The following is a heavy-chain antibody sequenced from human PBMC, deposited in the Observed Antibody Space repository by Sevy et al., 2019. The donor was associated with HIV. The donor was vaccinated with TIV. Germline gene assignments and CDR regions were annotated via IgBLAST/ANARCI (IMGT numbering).Heavy chain of an antibody. CDR1: GFTFSSYS. CDR2: ISSSISYI. V-gene: IGHV3-21*01. CDR3: ASLPLPSSSWRDPNDNWFDP. J-gene: IGHJ5*02. Sequence: GGSLRLSCAASGFTFSSYSMNWVRQAPGKGLEWVSSISSSISYIYYAGSVKGRFTISRDNAKNSLYLQMNSLRAEETAVYYCASLPLPSSSWRDPNDNWFDPWGQGTLVTVSS. D-gene: IGHD6-13*01.